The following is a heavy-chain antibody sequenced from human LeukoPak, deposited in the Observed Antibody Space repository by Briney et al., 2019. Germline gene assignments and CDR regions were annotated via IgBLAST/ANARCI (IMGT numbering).Heavy chain of an antibody. Sequence: ASVKVSCKASGYTFTSYDINWVRQATGQGLEWLGWMNPNSGNTGYAQKFQGRVTMTRNTSISTAYMELSSLRSEDTAVYYCARAPPSSSYQFDYWGQGTLVTVSS. CDR1: GYTFTSYD. CDR3: ARAPPSSSYQFDY. D-gene: IGHD3-16*02. J-gene: IGHJ4*02. CDR2: MNPNSGNT. V-gene: IGHV1-8*01.